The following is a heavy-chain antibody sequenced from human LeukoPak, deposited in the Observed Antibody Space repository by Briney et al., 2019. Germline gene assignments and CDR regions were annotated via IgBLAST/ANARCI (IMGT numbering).Heavy chain of an antibody. J-gene: IGHJ3*02. CDR2: MNPNSGNT. V-gene: IGHV1-8*03. CDR3: AREAHYYDSSGFPPTGAFDI. CDR1: GYTFTSYD. Sequence: ASVKVSCKASGYTFTSYDINWVRQATGQGLEWMGWMNPNSGNTGYAQKFKGRVTITRNTSISTAYMELSSLRSEDTAVYYCAREAHYYDSSGFPPTGAFDIWGQGTMVTVSS. D-gene: IGHD3-22*01.